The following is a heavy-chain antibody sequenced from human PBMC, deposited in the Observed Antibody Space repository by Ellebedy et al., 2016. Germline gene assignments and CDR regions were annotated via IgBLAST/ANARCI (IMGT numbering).Heavy chain of an antibody. D-gene: IGHD4-17*01. CDR3: RQGHYADL. J-gene: IGHJ4*01. CDR1: GFNFNTFF. CDR2: ISAGSDTT. V-gene: IGHV3-23*01. Sequence: GESLKISCTASGFNFNTFFMSWVRQAPGKGLEWVSTISAGSDTTRLADSVKGRFTISRDSSKNSVYLRMNNLRLEDTAVYYCRQGHYADLWGQGTLVTVSS.